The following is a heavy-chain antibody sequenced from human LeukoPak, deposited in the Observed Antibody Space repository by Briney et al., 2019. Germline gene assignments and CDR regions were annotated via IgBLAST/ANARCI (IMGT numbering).Heavy chain of an antibody. CDR1: GFTFSNYW. D-gene: IGHD3-22*01. CDR3: VRYYYDSSGYYYVDY. CDR2: IKQDGSEK. J-gene: IGHJ4*02. V-gene: IGHV3-7*03. Sequence: GGSLRLSCAASGFTFSNYWMNWVRQAPGKGLEWVANIKQDGSEKYYVDSVKGRFTISRDNAKNSLYLQMNSLRAEDTALYYCVRYYYDSSGYYYVDYWGQGTLVTVSS.